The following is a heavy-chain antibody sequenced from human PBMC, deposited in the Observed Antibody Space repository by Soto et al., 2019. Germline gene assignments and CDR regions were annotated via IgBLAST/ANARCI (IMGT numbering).Heavy chain of an antibody. J-gene: IGHJ4*02. CDR3: ARHDNMTLGSNYLDS. CDR2: IYYSGST. D-gene: IGHD1-1*01. V-gene: IGHV4-61*08. Sequence: SETLSLTCTVSGGSVSSGVYYWSWIRQPPGKGLEWIGYIYYSGSTNNNPSLKSRVTISVDTSKNQFSLKLTSVTAADTALYYCARHDNMTLGSNYLDSWGPGTLVTVSS. CDR1: GGSVSSGVYY.